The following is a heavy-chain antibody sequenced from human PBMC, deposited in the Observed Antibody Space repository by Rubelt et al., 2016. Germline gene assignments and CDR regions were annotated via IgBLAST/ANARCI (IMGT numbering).Heavy chain of an antibody. CDR3: ARFSSGYQTPPGAFDI. Sequence: AASGFTFSSYGMHWVRQAPGKGLEWVAVIWYDGSNKYYADSVKGRFTISRDNSKNTLYLQMNSLRAEDTAVYYCARFSSGYQTPPGAFDIWGQGTMVTVSS. CDR2: IWYDGSNK. CDR1: GFTFSSYG. D-gene: IGHD3-22*01. J-gene: IGHJ3*02. V-gene: IGHV3-33*08.